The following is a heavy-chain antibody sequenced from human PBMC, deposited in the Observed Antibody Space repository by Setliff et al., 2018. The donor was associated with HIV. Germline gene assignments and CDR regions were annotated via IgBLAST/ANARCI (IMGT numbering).Heavy chain of an antibody. D-gene: IGHD1-7*01. CDR3: AREGITGTTLHPY. J-gene: IGHJ4*02. Sequence: GGSLRLSCVASGFTFSAFAMTWVRQAPGTGLEWIATISGGGGSKYYADSVKGRFIISRDNAKNSLYLQMNTLRAEDTAVYYCAREGITGTTLHPYWGQGTLVTVSS. CDR2: ISGGGGSK. CDR1: GFTFSAFA. V-gene: IGHV3-21*01.